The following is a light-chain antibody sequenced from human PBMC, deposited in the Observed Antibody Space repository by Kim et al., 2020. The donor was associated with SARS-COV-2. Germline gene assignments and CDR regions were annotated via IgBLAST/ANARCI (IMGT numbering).Light chain of an antibody. CDR1: SLRSYY. CDR3: NSRDSSGNHVV. Sequence: ALGPTVRITCQGDSLRSYYASWYQQKQGQAPVLVIYGKNNRPSGIPDRFSGSSSGNTASLTITGAQAEDEADYYCNSRDSSGNHVVFGGGTQLTVL. J-gene: IGLJ2*01. V-gene: IGLV3-19*01. CDR2: GKN.